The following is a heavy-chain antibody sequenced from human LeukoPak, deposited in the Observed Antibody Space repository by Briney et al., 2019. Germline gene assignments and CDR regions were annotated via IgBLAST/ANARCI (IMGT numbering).Heavy chain of an antibody. CDR3: ARLTLSANDSCYDY. CDR1: GSTFSAYW. D-gene: IGHD5-12*01. Sequence: GGCLRLSCAASGSTFSAYWMRWVRQAPGKGLEWVASIKEDGSEKYYVDSVKGRFTISRDNAKNSLYLQMNSLRAEDTAVYYCARLTLSANDSCYDYWGQGTLVTVSS. J-gene: IGHJ4*02. CDR2: IKEDGSEK. V-gene: IGHV3-7*01.